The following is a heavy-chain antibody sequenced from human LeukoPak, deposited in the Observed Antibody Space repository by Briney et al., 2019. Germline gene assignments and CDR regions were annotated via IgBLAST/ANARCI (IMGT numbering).Heavy chain of an antibody. CDR3: ASEAFCASGNCYLQRVAS. J-gene: IGHJ4*02. Sequence: ASVKVSCKPSGYTFNAYYMHWVRQAPGQGLEWVGWIEPKTGNTRYAQKFQGRVTITRDTPIGTVYMELSSLKSDDTAVYYCASEAFCASGNCYLQRVASWGPGTLVTVSS. CDR1: GYTFNAYY. D-gene: IGHD3-22*01. CDR2: IEPKTGNT. V-gene: IGHV1-2*02.